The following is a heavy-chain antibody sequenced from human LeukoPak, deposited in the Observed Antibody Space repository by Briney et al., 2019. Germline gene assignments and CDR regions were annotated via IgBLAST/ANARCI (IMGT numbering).Heavy chain of an antibody. V-gene: IGHV3-21*01. J-gene: IGHJ4*02. CDR3: ARSKGGAAAGAPFDY. CDR2: ISSSSSYL. D-gene: IGHD6-13*01. CDR1: GFTFSSYS. Sequence: PGGSLRLSCAASGFTFSSYSMNWVRQAPGKGLEWVSSISSSSSYLYYADSVKGRFTISRDNAKNSLYLQMNSLRAEDTAVYYCARSKGGAAAGAPFDYWGQGTLVTVSS.